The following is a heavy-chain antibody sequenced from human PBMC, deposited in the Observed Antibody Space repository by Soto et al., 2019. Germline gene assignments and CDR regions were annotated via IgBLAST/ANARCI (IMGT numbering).Heavy chain of an antibody. V-gene: IGHV3-73*01. CDR1: GFVFKDSS. CDR3: TRLISAAQDY. Sequence: EVLLVESGGGLVQPEGSLKLSCAASGFVFKDSSIHWVRQASGKGLEWVGRIRDRAYNYATAYAASVKGRFTISRDDSSNTAYLLMNSLKTEDTAIYYCTRLISAAQDYWGQGTLVTVSS. J-gene: IGHJ4*02. D-gene: IGHD3-10*01. CDR2: IRDRAYNYAT.